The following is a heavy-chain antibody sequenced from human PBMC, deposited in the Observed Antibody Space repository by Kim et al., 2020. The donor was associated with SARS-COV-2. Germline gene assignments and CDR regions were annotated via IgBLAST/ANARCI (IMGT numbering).Heavy chain of an antibody. Sequence: GNGNTKYPQNFPGRVTFIRDTSASTVYMELSSLRSEDTAVYYCARDPYNYWGQGTLVTVSS. J-gene: IGHJ4*02. CDR2: GNGNT. CDR3: ARDPYNY. V-gene: IGHV1-3*01. D-gene: IGHD3-16*01.